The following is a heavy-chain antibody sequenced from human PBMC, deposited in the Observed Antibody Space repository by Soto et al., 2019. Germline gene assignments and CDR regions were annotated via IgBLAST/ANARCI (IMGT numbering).Heavy chain of an antibody. CDR1: GFTFRSYA. J-gene: IGHJ4*02. V-gene: IGHV3-23*01. CDR2: ISGSGGST. CDR3: AKGGYYYGSGTSQDY. D-gene: IGHD3-10*01. Sequence: GESLKISCAASGFTFRSYAMSWVRQAPGKGLEWVSAISGSGGSTYYADSVKGRFTISRDNSKNTLYLQMNSLRAEDTAVYYCAKGGYYYGSGTSQDYWGQGTLVTVSS.